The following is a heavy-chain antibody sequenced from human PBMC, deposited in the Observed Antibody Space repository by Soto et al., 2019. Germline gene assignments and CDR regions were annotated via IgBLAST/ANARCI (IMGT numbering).Heavy chain of an antibody. CDR3: ARAYRNNYDFWSGYWLYYYYGMDV. Sequence: GASVKVSCKASGYTFTSYAMHWVRQAPGQRLEWMGWINAGSGNTKYSQKFQGRVTITRDTSASTAYMELSGLRSEDTAVYYCARAYRNNYDFWSGYWLYYYYGMDVWGQGTTVTVSS. CDR2: INAGSGNT. J-gene: IGHJ6*02. D-gene: IGHD3-3*01. CDR1: GYTFTSYA. V-gene: IGHV1-3*01.